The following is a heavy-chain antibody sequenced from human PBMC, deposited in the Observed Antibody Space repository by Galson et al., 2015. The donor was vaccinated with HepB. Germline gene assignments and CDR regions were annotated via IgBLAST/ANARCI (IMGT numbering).Heavy chain of an antibody. J-gene: IGHJ4*02. D-gene: IGHD2-2*01. CDR3: AKDNKHRRGQLPRAIDY. Sequence: SLRLSCAASGFTFSSYAMSWVRQAPGKGLEWVSAISGSGGSTYYADSVKGRFTISRDNPKNTLYLQMNSLRAEDTAVYYCAKDNKHRRGQLPRAIDYWGQGTLVTVSS. CDR2: ISGSGGST. CDR1: GFTFSSYA. V-gene: IGHV3-23*01.